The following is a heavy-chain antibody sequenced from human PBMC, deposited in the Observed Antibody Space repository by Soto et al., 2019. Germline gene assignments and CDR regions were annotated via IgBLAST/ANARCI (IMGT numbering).Heavy chain of an antibody. CDR3: ARTYCSGGSCYGYYYYYYYGMDV. V-gene: IGHV3-21*01. D-gene: IGHD2-15*01. Sequence: PGGSLRLSCAASGFTFSSYSMNWVRQAPGKGLKCVSSISSSSSYIYYADSVKGRFTISRDNAKKSLYLQMNSLRVEDTAVYYCARTYCSGGSCYGYYYYYYYGMDVWGQGTTVTVYS. CDR1: GFTFSSYS. CDR2: ISSSSSYI. J-gene: IGHJ6*02.